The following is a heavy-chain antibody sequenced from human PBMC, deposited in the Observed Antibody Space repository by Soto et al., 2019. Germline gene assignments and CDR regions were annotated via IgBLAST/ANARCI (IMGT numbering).Heavy chain of an antibody. CDR3: AVPGAGDFDY. Sequence: PSETLSLTCAVSGASISTNNCWSLVRQPPGKGLEWIGEVYHSGSTNCNPSLKSRVTISIDKSKNQFSLRLTSMTAADTAVYYCAVPGAGDFDYWSQGTLVTVSS. D-gene: IGHD6-13*01. J-gene: IGHJ4*02. CDR2: VYHSGST. V-gene: IGHV4-4*02. CDR1: GASISTNNC.